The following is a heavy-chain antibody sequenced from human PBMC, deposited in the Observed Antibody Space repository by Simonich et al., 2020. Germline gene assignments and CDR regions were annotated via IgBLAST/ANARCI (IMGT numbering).Heavy chain of an antibody. CDR2: INPNKGGT. J-gene: IGHJ6*03. V-gene: IGHV1-2*02. CDR3: ARGGVQYYYYYMDV. CDR1: GYTFTGYY. Sequence: QVQLVQSGAEVKKPGASVKVSCKASGYTFTGYYMHWMRQAPGQGLGGMAWINPNKGGTNYEQKFQGRVTMTRDTSISTAYMELSRLRSDDTAVYYCARGGVQYYYYYMDVWGKGTTVTVSS. D-gene: IGHD3-3*01.